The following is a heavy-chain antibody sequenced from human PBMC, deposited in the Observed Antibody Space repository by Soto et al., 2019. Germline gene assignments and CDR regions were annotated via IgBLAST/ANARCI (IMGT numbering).Heavy chain of an antibody. CDR3: ARHLTIFGVVTKTNWFDP. V-gene: IGHV4-39*01. Sequence: SETLSLTCTVSGGSISSSSYYWGWIRQPPGKGLEWIGSMYYSGSTYYNPSLKSRVTISVDTSKNQFSLKLSSVTAAATAVYYCARHLTIFGVVTKTNWFDPWGQGTLVTVSS. CDR2: MYYSGST. J-gene: IGHJ5*02. CDR1: GGSISSSSYY. D-gene: IGHD3-3*01.